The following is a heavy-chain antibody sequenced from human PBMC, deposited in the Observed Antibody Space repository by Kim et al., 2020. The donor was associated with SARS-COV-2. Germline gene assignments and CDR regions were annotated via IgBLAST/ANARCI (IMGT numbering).Heavy chain of an antibody. D-gene: IGHD1-26*01. CDR1: GFTFNNAW. CDR2: IKSKSDGETL. CDR3: IRDVGVTTYSYSGMDV. Sequence: GGSLRLSCAASGFTFNNAWMTWVRQAPGKGLEWVARIKSKSDGETLDYAAHVKGRFTLARDDTKNTLYLQMNRLKTADTAEYACIRDVGVTTYSYSGMDV. V-gene: IGHV3-15*01. J-gene: IGHJ6*01.